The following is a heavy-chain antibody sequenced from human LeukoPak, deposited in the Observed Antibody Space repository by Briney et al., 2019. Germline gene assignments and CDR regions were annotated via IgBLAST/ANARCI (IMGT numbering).Heavy chain of an antibody. Sequence: GGSLRLSCAASGFTFSSYAMHWVRQAPGKGLEWVAVISYDGSNKYYADSVKGRFTISRDNSKNTLYLQMNSLRAEDTAVYYCANDPGIAVAGSDYWGQGTLVTVSS. J-gene: IGHJ4*02. D-gene: IGHD6-19*01. CDR2: ISYDGSNK. CDR3: ANDPGIAVAGSDY. V-gene: IGHV3-30-3*02. CDR1: GFTFSSYA.